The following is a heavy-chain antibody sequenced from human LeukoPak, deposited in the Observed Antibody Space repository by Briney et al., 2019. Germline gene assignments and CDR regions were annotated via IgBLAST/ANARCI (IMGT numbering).Heavy chain of an antibody. J-gene: IGHJ4*02. Sequence: PSETLSLTCTVSGGSISSYYWSWIRQPPGKGLEWIGYIYYSGSTNYNPSLKSRVTISVETSKNQFSLKLSSVTAADTAVYYCARRTGRPNEFYFDYWGQGTLVAVSS. CDR3: ARRTGRPNEFYFDY. D-gene: IGHD1-1*01. V-gene: IGHV4-59*01. CDR2: IYYSGST. CDR1: GGSISSYY.